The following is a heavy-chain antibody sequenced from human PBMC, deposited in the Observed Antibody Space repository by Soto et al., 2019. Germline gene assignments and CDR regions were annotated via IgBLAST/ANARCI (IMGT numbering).Heavy chain of an antibody. Sequence: GESLKISGRGSGYSFSTYWIGWVLQMPGKGLEWMGLIYPGDFDTRYGPSFRGQVTISADQSVSTAYLQWSSLKASDTGMYYCARAADTAMVVDYWGQGTLVTVSS. D-gene: IGHD5-18*01. CDR3: ARAADTAMVVDY. CDR1: GYSFSTYW. V-gene: IGHV5-51*01. J-gene: IGHJ4*02. CDR2: IYPGDFDT.